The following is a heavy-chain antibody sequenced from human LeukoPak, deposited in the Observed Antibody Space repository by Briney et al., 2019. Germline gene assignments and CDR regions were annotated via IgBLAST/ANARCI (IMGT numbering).Heavy chain of an antibody. Sequence: PSETLSLTCTVSGGSISSYYWSWIRQPPGKGLEWIGYIYYSGSTNYNPSLKSRVTISVDTSNNQFSLKLSSVTAADTAVYHCARGRAYYDSKAFDIWGQGTMVTVSS. J-gene: IGHJ3*02. V-gene: IGHV4-59*12. CDR1: GGSISSYY. D-gene: IGHD3-22*01. CDR3: ARGRAYYDSKAFDI. CDR2: IYYSGST.